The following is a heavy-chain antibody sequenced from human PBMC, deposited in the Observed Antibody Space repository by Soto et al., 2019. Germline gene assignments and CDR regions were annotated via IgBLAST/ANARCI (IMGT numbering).Heavy chain of an antibody. CDR3: ARGAIYYYYMDV. CDR2: MNSDGSST. D-gene: IGHD2-2*01. V-gene: IGHV3-74*01. CDR1: GFTFINYW. J-gene: IGHJ6*03. Sequence: EVQLVESGGGLVQPGGSLSLSCAASGFTFINYWMNWVCQAPGEGLVWVSGMNSDGSSTNYADSVKGRFTISRDNAKNTLYLQMNSLRAEDTAVYYCARGAIYYYYMDVWGKGTTVTVSS.